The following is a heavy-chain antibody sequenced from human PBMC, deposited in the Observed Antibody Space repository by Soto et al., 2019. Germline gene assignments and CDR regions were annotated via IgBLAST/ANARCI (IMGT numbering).Heavy chain of an antibody. CDR1: GGSLSGYS. D-gene: IGHD5-18*01. Sequence: ASETLSLTCAVYGGSLSGYSWNWIRQPPGKGLEWIGEIIHSGSTNYTPSLKSRVTISLDTSKNQFSLKLSSVTAADTAVYFCARGKGSWAAGYSFRFLNDYWGPGTSVTVSS. V-gene: IGHV4-34*12. CDR2: IIHSGST. CDR3: ARGKGSWAAGYSFRFLNDY. J-gene: IGHJ4*02.